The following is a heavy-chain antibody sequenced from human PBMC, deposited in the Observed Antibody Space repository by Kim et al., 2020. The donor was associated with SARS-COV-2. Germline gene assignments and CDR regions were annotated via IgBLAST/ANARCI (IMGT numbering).Heavy chain of an antibody. D-gene: IGHD1-26*01. V-gene: IGHV1-2*04. CDR1: GYTFTGYY. Sequence: ASVKVSCKASGYTFTGYYMHWVRQAPGQGLEWMGWINPNSGGTNYAQKFQGWVTMTRDTSISTAYMELSRLRSDDTAVYYCARSIVGAISWFDPWGQGTLVTVSS. J-gene: IGHJ5*02. CDR2: INPNSGGT. CDR3: ARSIVGAISWFDP.